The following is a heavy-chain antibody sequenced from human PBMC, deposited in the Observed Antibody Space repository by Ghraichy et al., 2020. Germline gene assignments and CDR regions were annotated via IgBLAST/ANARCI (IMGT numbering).Heavy chain of an antibody. CDR3: ARTLGDFWSGYLTGDFDY. D-gene: IGHD3-3*01. CDR2: ISSSSSYI. Sequence: GGSLRLSCAASGFTFSSYSMNWVRQAPGKGLEWVSSISSSSSYIYYADSVKGLFTISRDNAKNSLYLQMNSLRAEDTAVYYCARTLGDFWSGYLTGDFDYWGQGTLVTVSS. J-gene: IGHJ4*02. V-gene: IGHV3-21*01. CDR1: GFTFSSYS.